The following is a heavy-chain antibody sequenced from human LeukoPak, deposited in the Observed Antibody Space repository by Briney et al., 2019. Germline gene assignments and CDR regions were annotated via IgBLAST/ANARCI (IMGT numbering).Heavy chain of an antibody. J-gene: IGHJ3*02. V-gene: IGHV3-9*01. CDR2: ISWNSGKI. D-gene: IGHD3-22*01. CDR1: GFSFDDYA. Sequence: GGSLRLSCAASGFSFDDYAMYWVRQAPGKGLEWVSGISWNSGKIGYADSVKGRFTISRDNAKKSLYLQMNSLRAEDTALYYCAKGIVVVIAADRDAFDIWGQGTMVTVSS. CDR3: AKGIVVVIAADRDAFDI.